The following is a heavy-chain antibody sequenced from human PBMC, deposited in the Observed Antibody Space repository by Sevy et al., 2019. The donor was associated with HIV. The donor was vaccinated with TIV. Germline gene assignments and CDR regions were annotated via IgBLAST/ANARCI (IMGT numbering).Heavy chain of an antibody. CDR1: GFSVSSNY. CDR3: ALEDMVLGGDNYYGIDV. V-gene: IGHV3-53*01. J-gene: IGHJ6*02. CDR2: IHSGGKI. Sequence: GGSLRLSCAASGFSVSSNYMSWVRQAPGKGPEWVSVIHSGGKISYADSVQGRFNISRDNSKNTWKLQMNILRAKDRAVYYCALEDMVLGGDNYYGIDVWGQGTTVTVSS. D-gene: IGHD2-15*01.